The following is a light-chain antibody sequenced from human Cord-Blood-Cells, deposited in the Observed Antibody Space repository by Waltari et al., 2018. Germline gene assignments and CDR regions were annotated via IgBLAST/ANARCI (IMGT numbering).Light chain of an antibody. CDR1: QDISNY. CDR2: DAS. V-gene: IGKV1-33*01. CDR3: QQYDNLPYT. J-gene: IGKJ2*01. Sequence: DIQMPQSPSSLSASVGDRVTNTCQAIQDISNYLNWYQQKPGKAPKLLIYDASNLETGVPSRFSGSGSGTDFTFTISSLQPEDIATYYCQQYDNLPYTFGQGTKLEIK.